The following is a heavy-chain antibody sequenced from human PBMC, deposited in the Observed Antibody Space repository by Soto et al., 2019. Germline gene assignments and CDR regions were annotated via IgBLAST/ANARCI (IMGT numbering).Heavy chain of an antibody. CDR2: IDHDGST. V-gene: IGHV4-4*02. CDR1: GASISSGDW. CDR3: PRIGIAVAGFEY. Sequence: QVQLQESGPGLVKPSGTLSLTCAVSGASISSGDWWAWVRQAPGKGLEWIGEIDHDGSTNYNPSLNHPVTMSVGKSKNQFSLELTSVTAADTAVFYCPRIGIAVAGFEYWGQGTLVTVSS. J-gene: IGHJ4*02. D-gene: IGHD6-19*01.